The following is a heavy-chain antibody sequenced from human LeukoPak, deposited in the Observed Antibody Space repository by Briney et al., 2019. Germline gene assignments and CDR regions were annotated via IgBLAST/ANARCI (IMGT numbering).Heavy chain of an antibody. V-gene: IGHV1-2*02. D-gene: IGHD6-13*01. CDR1: GYTFIGYY. CDR3: ARSYSSSWYDMSAFDI. CDR2: INPNSGGT. J-gene: IGHJ3*02. Sequence: ASVKVSCKASGYTFIGYYIHWVRQAPGQGLEWMGWINPNSGGTNYAQKFQGRVTMTRDTSISTAYMELSRLRSDDTAVYYCARSYSSSWYDMSAFDIWGQGTMVTVSS.